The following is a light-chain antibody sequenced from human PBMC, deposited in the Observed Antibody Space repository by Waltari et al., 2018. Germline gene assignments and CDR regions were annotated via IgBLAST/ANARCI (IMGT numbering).Light chain of an antibody. J-gene: IGKJ1*01. V-gene: IGKV1-13*02. Sequence: IQMSHSPSSQSASVGDSVTISCRASQGISSYLNWYQQKPGKTPNLLIYYANSLTSGVPSRFSGSGSGTEFTLTISSRQPEDFATYYCQQGNSYPRTFGQGTKVEIK. CDR2: YAN. CDR3: QQGNSYPRT. CDR1: QGISSY.